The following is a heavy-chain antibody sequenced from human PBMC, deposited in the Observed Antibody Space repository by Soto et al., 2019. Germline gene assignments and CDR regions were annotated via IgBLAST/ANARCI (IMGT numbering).Heavy chain of an antibody. CDR2: IWYDGSNK. Sequence: QVQLVESGGGVVQPGRSLRLSCAASGFTFSSYGMHWVRQAPGKGLEWVAVIWYDGSNKYYADSVKGRFTISRDNSKNTLYLQMNSLRAEETAVYYCARDSQGGEQLPFDPWGQGTLVTVSS. J-gene: IGHJ5*02. D-gene: IGHD6-6*01. CDR1: GFTFSSYG. V-gene: IGHV3-33*01. CDR3: ARDSQGGEQLPFDP.